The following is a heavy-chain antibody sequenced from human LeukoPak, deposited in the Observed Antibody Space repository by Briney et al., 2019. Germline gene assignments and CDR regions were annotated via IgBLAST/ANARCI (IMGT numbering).Heavy chain of an antibody. D-gene: IGHD3-10*01. CDR1: GFNFSSYQ. V-gene: IGHV3-48*03. CDR2: ISNSDSHI. CDR3: ARAYYYGSGSDY. J-gene: IGHJ4*02. Sequence: PGGSLRLSCPASGFNFSSYQKHWVRPAQAGGLESESYISNSDSHIYYHPSVKSRFTISRDNAQKSPYLQLNSLRAHDTAVYYCARAYYYGSGSDYWGQGTLVTVSS.